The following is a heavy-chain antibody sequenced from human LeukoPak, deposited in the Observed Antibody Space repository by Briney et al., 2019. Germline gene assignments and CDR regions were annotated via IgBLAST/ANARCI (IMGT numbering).Heavy chain of an antibody. V-gene: IGHV1-3*03. J-gene: IGHJ5*02. CDR3: ARASGYCSGGSCYSFRFDP. CDR1: GYTFTSYA. CDR2: INAGNGNT. D-gene: IGHD2-15*01. Sequence: ASVKVSCKASGYTFTSYAMHWVRQAPGQRLEWMGWINAGNGNTKYSQEFQGRVTITRDTSASTAYMELSSLRSEDMAVYYCARASGYCSGGSCYSFRFDPWGQGTLVTVSS.